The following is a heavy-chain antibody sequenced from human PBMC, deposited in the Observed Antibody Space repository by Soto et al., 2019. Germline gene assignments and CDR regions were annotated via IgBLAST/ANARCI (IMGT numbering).Heavy chain of an antibody. D-gene: IGHD3-22*01. V-gene: IGHV3-48*03. CDR1: GFTFSSYW. J-gene: IGHJ6*02. CDR2: ISSSGSTI. CDR3: ARDPDYYDSSNYGMDV. Sequence: GGSLRLSCAASGFTFSSYWMSWARQAPGKAPEWVSYISSSGSTIYYADSVRGRFTISRDNAKNSLYLQMNSLRAEDTAVYYCARDPDYYDSSNYGMDVWGQGTTVTVSS.